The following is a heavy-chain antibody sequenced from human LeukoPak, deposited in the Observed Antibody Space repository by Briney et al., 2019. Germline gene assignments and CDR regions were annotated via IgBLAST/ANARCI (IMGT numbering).Heavy chain of an antibody. Sequence: PSETLSLTCTVSGGSISSGDYYWSWIRQPPGKGLEWIGYIYYSGSTYYNPSPKSRVTISVDTSKNQFSLKLSSVTAADTAVYYCARVNLGDYYDSSGPGAFDIWGQGTMVTVSS. J-gene: IGHJ3*02. V-gene: IGHV4-30-4*08. CDR3: ARVNLGDYYDSSGPGAFDI. D-gene: IGHD3-22*01. CDR1: GGSISSGDYY. CDR2: IYYSGST.